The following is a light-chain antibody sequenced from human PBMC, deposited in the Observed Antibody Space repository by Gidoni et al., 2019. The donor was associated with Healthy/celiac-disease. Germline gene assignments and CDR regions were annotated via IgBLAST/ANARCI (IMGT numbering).Light chain of an antibody. CDR1: QSVLYSYNNKNY. J-gene: IGKJ3*01. CDR2: GAS. CDR3: QQYYSTPPLFT. Sequence: DLVMTQSPASLAVSLGERATINCKSSQSVLYSYNNKNYLAWYQQKPGQPPKLLSYGASTRESGVPDRFSGSGSGTEFTLTISSLQAEDVAVYYCQQYYSTPPLFTFGPGTKVDIK. V-gene: IGKV4-1*01.